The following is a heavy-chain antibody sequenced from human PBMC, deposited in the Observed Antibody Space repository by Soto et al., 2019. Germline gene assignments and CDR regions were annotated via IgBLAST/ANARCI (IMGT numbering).Heavy chain of an antibody. CDR1: GGSISSYY. CDR3: VSFWPPPYSDVLTDYPDAFDY. CDR2: IYYSGST. Sequence: SETLSLSCTVSGGSISSYYWSWIRQPPGKGLEWIGYIYYSGSTNYNPSLKSRVTISVDTSKNQFSLKLSSVTAADTAVFYCVSFWPPPYSDVLTDYPDAFDYGGRRTLVTISS. D-gene: IGHD3-9*01. J-gene: IGHJ4*02. V-gene: IGHV4-59*08.